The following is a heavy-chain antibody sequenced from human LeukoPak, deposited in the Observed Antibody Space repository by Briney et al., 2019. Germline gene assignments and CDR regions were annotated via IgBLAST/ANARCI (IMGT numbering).Heavy chain of an antibody. CDR3: ATLYTGTTSWFDP. J-gene: IGHJ5*02. CDR2: FDPEDGET. Sequence: ASVKVSCKVSGYTLTELSMHWVRQALGKGLEWMGGFDPEDGETIYAQKFQGRVTMTEDTSTDTAYMELSSLRSEDTAVYYCATLYTGTTSWFDPWGQGTLVTVSS. V-gene: IGHV1-24*01. CDR1: GYTLTELS. D-gene: IGHD1-1*01.